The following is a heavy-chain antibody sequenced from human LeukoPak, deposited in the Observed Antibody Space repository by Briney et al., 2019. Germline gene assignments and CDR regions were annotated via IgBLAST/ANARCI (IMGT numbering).Heavy chain of an antibody. CDR2: ISYGGSNK. CDR1: GFTFSSYG. J-gene: IGHJ4*02. D-gene: IGHD3-22*01. CDR3: AKDQEYYDSSGYYFGY. V-gene: IGHV3-30*18. Sequence: GGSLRLSCAASGFTFSSYGMHWVRQAPGKGLEWVAVISYGGSNKYYADSVKGRFTISRDNSKNTLYLQMNSLRAEDTAVYYCAKDQEYYDSSGYYFGYWGQGTLVTVSS.